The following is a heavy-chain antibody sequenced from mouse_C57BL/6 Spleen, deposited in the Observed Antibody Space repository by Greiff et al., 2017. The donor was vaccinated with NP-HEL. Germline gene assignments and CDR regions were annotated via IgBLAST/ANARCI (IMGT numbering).Heavy chain of an antibody. CDR2: INPNNGGT. D-gene: IGHD2-13*01. V-gene: IGHV1-22*01. Sequence: VQLQQSGPELVKPGASVKMSCKASGYTFTDYNMHWVKQSHGKSLEWIGYINPNNGGTSYNQKFKGKATLTVNKPSSTAYLELRSLTSEDSAVYYCASSSGDYESGYHYALDYWGQGTSVTVSS. CDR3: ASSSGDYESGYHYALDY. J-gene: IGHJ4*01. CDR1: GYTFTDYN.